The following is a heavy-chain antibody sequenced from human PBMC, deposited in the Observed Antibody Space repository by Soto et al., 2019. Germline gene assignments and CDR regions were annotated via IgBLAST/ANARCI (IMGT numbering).Heavy chain of an antibody. V-gene: IGHV4-34*01. Sequence: QVQLQQWGAGLLKPSETLSLTCAVYGGSFRGYYWSWIRQPPGKGLEWIGEINHSGSTNYNPSLKSRVTTSGDTSKNQFSLKLSSMTAADTAVYYCGYCSSTSCYHAFDIWGQGTMVTVSS. D-gene: IGHD2-2*01. CDR1: GGSFRGYY. CDR3: GYCSSTSCYHAFDI. J-gene: IGHJ3*02. CDR2: INHSGST.